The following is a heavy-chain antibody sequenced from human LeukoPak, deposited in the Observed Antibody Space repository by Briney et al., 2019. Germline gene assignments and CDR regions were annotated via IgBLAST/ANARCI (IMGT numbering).Heavy chain of an antibody. CDR2: LSAYNGNT. D-gene: IGHD3-9*01. Sequence: ASVKVSCKASGYTFTNYGISWVRQAPGQGLEWMGWLSAYNGNTNYVQKLQGRVTMTTDTSTSTAYMELRSLRSDDTAVYYCARDEQDILTGTDAFDIWGQGTMVTVSS. V-gene: IGHV1-18*01. J-gene: IGHJ3*02. CDR1: GYTFTNYG. CDR3: ARDEQDILTGTDAFDI.